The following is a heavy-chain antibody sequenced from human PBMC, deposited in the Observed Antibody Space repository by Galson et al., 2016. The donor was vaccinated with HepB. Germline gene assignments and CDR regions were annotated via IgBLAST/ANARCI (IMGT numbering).Heavy chain of an antibody. CDR1: DGSFSSTAW. V-gene: IGHV4-4*02. J-gene: IGHJ4*02. Sequence: SETLSLTCAVSDGSFSSTAWWSWVRQPPGKGLEWIGKIWHSGTTSYNPSLGSRVTMSVDKSKNEHYLNLTSVTAADTAVYYCARGYDHFDYWGQGRLVAVSS. D-gene: IGHD3-22*01. CDR2: IWHSGTT. CDR3: ARGYDHFDY.